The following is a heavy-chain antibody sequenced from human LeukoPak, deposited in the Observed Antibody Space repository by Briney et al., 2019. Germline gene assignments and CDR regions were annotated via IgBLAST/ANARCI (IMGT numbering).Heavy chain of an antibody. D-gene: IGHD6-25*01. Sequence: RRSLRLSCAASGFTFSNYAMHWVRQAPGKGLEWVAVISYDGSNKYTADSVKGRFTISRDNSKNTLYLQMNSLRAEDTAVYYCVAAAAVAYYFDYWGQGTLVTVSS. J-gene: IGHJ4*02. V-gene: IGHV3-30-3*01. CDR2: ISYDGSNK. CDR3: VAAAAVAYYFDY. CDR1: GFTFSNYA.